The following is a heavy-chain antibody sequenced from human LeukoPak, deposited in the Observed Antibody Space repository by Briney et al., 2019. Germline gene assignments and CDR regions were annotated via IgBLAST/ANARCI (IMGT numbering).Heavy chain of an antibody. CDR2: IYYSGST. J-gene: IGHJ4*02. Sequence: SETLSLTCTVSGGSISSSSYYWGWIRQPPGKGLEWIGSIYYSGSTYYNPSLKSRVTISVDTSKNQFSLKLSSVTAADTAVYYCARVQGQQLVPEYFDYWGQGTLVTVSS. CDR1: GGSISSSSYY. V-gene: IGHV4-39*07. CDR3: ARVQGQQLVPEYFDY. D-gene: IGHD6-13*01.